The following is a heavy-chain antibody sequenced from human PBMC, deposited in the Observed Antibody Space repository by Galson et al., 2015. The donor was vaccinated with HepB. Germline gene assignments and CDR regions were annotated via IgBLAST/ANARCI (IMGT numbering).Heavy chain of an antibody. Sequence: SLRLSCAASGFTFSSYSMNWVRQAPGKGLEWVSYISSSSSTIYYADSVKGRFTISRDNAKNSLYLQMNSLRDEDTAVYYCARHIAAAGTHWFDYWGQGTLVTVSS. CDR1: GFTFSSYS. J-gene: IGHJ4*02. V-gene: IGHV3-48*02. D-gene: IGHD6-13*01. CDR3: ARHIAAAGTHWFDY. CDR2: ISSSSSTI.